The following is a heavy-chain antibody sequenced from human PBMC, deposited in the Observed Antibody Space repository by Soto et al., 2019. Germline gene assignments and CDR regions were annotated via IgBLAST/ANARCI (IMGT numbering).Heavy chain of an antibody. V-gene: IGHV4-4*02. J-gene: IGHJ5*02. CDR3: ARGGPGTYYDFWSGYSGDNWFDP. CDR2: IYHSGST. Sequence: PSETLSLTCAVSGGSISSSDWWSWVCQPPGKGLEWIGEIYHSGSTNYNPSLKSRVTISVDKSKNQFSLKLSSVTAADTAVYYCARGGPGTYYDFWSGYSGDNWFDPWGQGTLVTVSS. D-gene: IGHD3-3*01. CDR1: GGSISSSDW.